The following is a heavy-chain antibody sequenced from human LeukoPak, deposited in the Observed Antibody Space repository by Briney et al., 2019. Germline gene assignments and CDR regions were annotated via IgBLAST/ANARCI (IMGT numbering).Heavy chain of an antibody. V-gene: IGHV3-33*01. CDR3: AREIYDGYYYYMDV. CDR2: IWYDGSNK. D-gene: IGHD3-16*01. J-gene: IGHJ6*03. CDR1: GFTFSSYG. Sequence: GGSLRLSCAASGFTFSSYGMHWVRQAPGKGLEWVAVIWYDGSNKYYADSVKGRFTISRDNSKNTLYLQMNSLRAEDTAVYYCAREIYDGYYYYMDVWGEGTTVTVSS.